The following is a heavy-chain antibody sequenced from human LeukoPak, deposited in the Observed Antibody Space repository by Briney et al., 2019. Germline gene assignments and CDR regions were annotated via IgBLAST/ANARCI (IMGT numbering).Heavy chain of an antibody. J-gene: IGHJ4*02. CDR1: GGSFSGYY. CDR2: INHSGST. V-gene: IGHV4-34*01. Sequence: SETLSLTCAVYGGSFSGYYWSWIRQPPGEGREWMGEINHSGSTNYNPSLKSRVTISADTSKNQFSLKLSSVTAADTAVYYCARKVNRYCSSTSCYRPFYYFDYWGQGTLVTVSS. D-gene: IGHD2-2*02. CDR3: ARKVNRYCSSTSCYRPFYYFDY.